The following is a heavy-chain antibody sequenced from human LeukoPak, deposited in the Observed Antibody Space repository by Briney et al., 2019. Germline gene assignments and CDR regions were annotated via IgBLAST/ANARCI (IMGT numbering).Heavy chain of an antibody. J-gene: IGHJ6*02. CDR2: ISSISSYI. D-gene: IGHD3-16*01. Sequence: GGSLRLSCAASGFTFSSYSMNWVRQAPGKGLEGVSSISSISSYIYYADSVKGRFTISRDNAKNSLYLQMNSLRAEDTAVYYCARDWGYYYYGMDVWGQGTTVTVSS. V-gene: IGHV3-21*01. CDR1: GFTFSSYS. CDR3: ARDWGYYYYGMDV.